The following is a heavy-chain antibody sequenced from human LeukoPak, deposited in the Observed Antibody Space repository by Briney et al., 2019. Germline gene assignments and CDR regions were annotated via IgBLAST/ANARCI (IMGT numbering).Heavy chain of an antibody. CDR3: AKEGFYCSGGSCYSFYYYYMDV. CDR1: GFTFSSYA. J-gene: IGHJ6*03. Sequence: GGSLRLSCAASGFTFSSYAMSWVRQAPGEGLEWVSAISGSGGSTYYADSVKGRFTISRDNSKNTLYLQMNSLRAEDTAVYYCAKEGFYCSGGSCYSFYYYYMDVWGKGTTVTVSS. CDR2: ISGSGGST. V-gene: IGHV3-23*01. D-gene: IGHD2-15*01.